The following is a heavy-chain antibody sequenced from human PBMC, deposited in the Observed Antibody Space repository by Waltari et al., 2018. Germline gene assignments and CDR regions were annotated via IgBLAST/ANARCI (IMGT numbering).Heavy chain of an antibody. V-gene: IGHV3-15*02. CDR1: GFTFTSAW. CDR3: ITYGSGRGIDY. D-gene: IGHD3-10*01. CDR2: IKSRNDGGTT. J-gene: IGHJ4*02. Sequence: EVQLVESGGALVMPGGSLRLSCAASGFTFTSAWMSWIRQAPGKGLEWVGRIKSRNDGGTTDYAAPVKGRFTISRDDSNDTLYLQMNSLKIEDTAFDYCITYGSGRGIDYWGQGTLVTVSA.